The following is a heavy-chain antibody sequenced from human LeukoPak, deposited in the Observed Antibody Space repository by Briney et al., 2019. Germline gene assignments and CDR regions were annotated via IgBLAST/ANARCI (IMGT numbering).Heavy chain of an antibody. J-gene: IGHJ4*02. CDR2: IYSGGST. CDR3: ARERYGSGWSYFDY. Sequence: GGSLRLSCAASGFTVSSNYMSWVRQAPGKGLEWVSVIYSGGSTYYADSVKGRFTISRDNSKNTLYLQMNSLRAEDTAVYYCARERYGSGWSYFDYWGQGTLVTVSS. CDR1: GFTVSSNY. D-gene: IGHD6-19*01. V-gene: IGHV3-53*01.